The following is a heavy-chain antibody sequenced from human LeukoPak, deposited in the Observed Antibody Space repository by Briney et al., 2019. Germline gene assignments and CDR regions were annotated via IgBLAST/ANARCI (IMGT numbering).Heavy chain of an antibody. V-gene: IGHV3-23*01. CDR3: AKEFYYDSTGLTLDH. CDR1: GFTFGTYA. CDR2: ISGSGTA. Sequence: GGSLRLSCAASGFTFGTYAMTWVRQASGKGLEWVSVISGSGTAHYADSMKGRFTITRDNSKSTVYLQMNSLRAEDTAVYYCAKEFYYDSTGLTLDHWGQGTLVTVSS. J-gene: IGHJ4*02. D-gene: IGHD3-22*01.